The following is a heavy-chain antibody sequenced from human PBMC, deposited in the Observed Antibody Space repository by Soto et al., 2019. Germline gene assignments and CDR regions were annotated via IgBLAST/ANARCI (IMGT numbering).Heavy chain of an antibody. D-gene: IGHD5-18*01. J-gene: IGHJ3*01. V-gene: IGHV1-3*01. CDR1: GFTFSDNL. CDR3: ARDIQSVGPRANDAFDV. Sequence: QVQLVQSGAELKKPGASVNISCTASGFTFSDNLINWVRQVPGQGLEWMGWLNPDTGNTRYSETFQGRVTISRHPSASIAYLELSGLANEATALYFCARDIQSVGPRANDAFDVWGQGNMITVSS. CDR2: LNPDTGNT.